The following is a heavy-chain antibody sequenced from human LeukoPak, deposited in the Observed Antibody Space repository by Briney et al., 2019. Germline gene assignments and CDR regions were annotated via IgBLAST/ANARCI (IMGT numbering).Heavy chain of an antibody. D-gene: IGHD3-16*01. CDR2: IYYSGST. CDR1: GGFISSYY. Sequence: PSETLSLTCTVSGGFISSYYWSWIRQPPGKGLEWIGYIYYSGSTNYNPSLKSRVTISVDTSKNQFSLKLSSVTAAVTAVYYCARADYVWGSYSYYYYYGMDVWGQGTTVTVSS. V-gene: IGHV4-59*01. J-gene: IGHJ6*02. CDR3: ARADYVWGSYSYYYYYGMDV.